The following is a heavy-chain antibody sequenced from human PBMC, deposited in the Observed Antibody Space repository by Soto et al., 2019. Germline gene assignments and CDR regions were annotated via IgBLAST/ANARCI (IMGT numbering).Heavy chain of an antibody. D-gene: IGHD1-26*01. CDR2: IIPIFGTA. Sequence: QVQLVQSGAEVKKPGSSVKVSCKASGGTFSSCAISWVRQAPGQGLEWMGGIIPIFGTANYAQKFQGRVTIXXDXSXXTAYMELSSLRSEDTAVYYCARDRESYSGSYKGDYWGQGTLVTVSS. V-gene: IGHV1-69*12. CDR1: GGTFSSCA. CDR3: ARDRESYSGSYKGDY. J-gene: IGHJ4*02.